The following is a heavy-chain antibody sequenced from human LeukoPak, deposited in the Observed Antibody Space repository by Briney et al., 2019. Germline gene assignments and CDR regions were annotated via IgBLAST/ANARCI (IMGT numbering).Heavy chain of an antibody. CDR2: ILGSGGSA. CDR1: GFTFNSYA. J-gene: IGHJ4*02. D-gene: IGHD6-19*01. CDR3: GKTTTGYSSGRYPGWPVDY. Sequence: GGCLRLACAASGFTFNSYAMYWVRQAPGRGLEWVSGILGSGGSAHYADSVKGRFTSSRDNSKNTVYLQMDSLRVEDTAVYYCGKTTTGYSSGRYPGWPVDYWGQGTPVTVSS. V-gene: IGHV3-23*01.